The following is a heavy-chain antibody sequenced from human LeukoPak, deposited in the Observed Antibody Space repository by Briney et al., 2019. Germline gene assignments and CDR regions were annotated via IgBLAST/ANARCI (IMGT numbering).Heavy chain of an antibody. CDR1: GGSISSYY. D-gene: IGHD3-22*01. CDR3: AGGSSGYYSGAIDY. CDR2: IYYSGST. J-gene: IGHJ4*02. V-gene: IGHV4-59*01. Sequence: SETLSLTCTVSGGSISSYYWSWIRQPPGKGLEWIGYIYYSGSTNYNPSLKSRVTISVDTSKNQFSLKLSSVTAADTAVYYCAGGSSGYYSGAIDYWGQGTLVTVSS.